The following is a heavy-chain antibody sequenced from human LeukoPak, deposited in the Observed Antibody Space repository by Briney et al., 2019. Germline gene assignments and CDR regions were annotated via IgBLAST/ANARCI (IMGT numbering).Heavy chain of an antibody. CDR1: GYTFTSYY. CDR3: AADTAMVTPWFDAFDI. J-gene: IGHJ3*02. V-gene: IGHV1-46*01. CDR2: INPSGGST. D-gene: IGHD5-18*01. Sequence: ASVKVSCKAPGYTFTSYYMHWVRQAPGQGLEWMGIINPSGGSTSYAQKFQGRVTMTRDMSTSTVYMELSSLRSEDTAVYYCAADTAMVTPWFDAFDIWGQGTMVTVSS.